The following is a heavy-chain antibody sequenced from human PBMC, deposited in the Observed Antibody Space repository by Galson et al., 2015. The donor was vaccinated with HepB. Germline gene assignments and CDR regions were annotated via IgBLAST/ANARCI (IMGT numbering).Heavy chain of an antibody. CDR2: ISISSTTI. D-gene: IGHD5-12*01. V-gene: IGHV3-48*02. J-gene: IGHJ4*02. CDR3: VMNGDMVATIFAY. CDR1: GFTFSRFA. Sequence: SLRLSCAASGFTFSRFAMNWVRQAPGKGLEWVSYISISSTTIYYADSVKGRFTISRDNAKNLVFLQMNSLRDEDTALYYCVMNGDMVATIFAYWGQGALVTVSS.